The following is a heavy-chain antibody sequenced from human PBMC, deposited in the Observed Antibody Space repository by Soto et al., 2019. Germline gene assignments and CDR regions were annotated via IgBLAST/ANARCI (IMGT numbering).Heavy chain of an antibody. CDR3: ARYGQQWPEVNYYGMDV. Sequence: QVQLVQSGAEVKKPGSSVKVSCKASGGTFSSYAISWVRQAPGQGLEWMGGIIPIFGTANYAQKFQGRVTITADDSTSTAYMELSSLRSEDTAVYYCARYGQQWPEVNYYGMDVWGQGTTVTVSS. CDR2: IIPIFGTA. D-gene: IGHD6-19*01. CDR1: GGTFSSYA. J-gene: IGHJ6*02. V-gene: IGHV1-69*01.